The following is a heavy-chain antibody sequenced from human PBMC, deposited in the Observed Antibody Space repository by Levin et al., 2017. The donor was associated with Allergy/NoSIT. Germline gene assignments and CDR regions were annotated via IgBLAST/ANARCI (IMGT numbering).Heavy chain of an antibody. CDR3: ARLYVGFWFGELLGSFDY. J-gene: IGHJ4*02. CDR2: IYYSGST. CDR1: GGSISSSSYY. V-gene: IGHV4-39*01. Sequence: SETLSLTCTVSGGSISSSSYYWGWIRQPPGKGLEWIGSIYYSGSTYYNPSLKSRVTISVDTSKNQFSLKLSSVTAADTAVNYCARLYVGFWFGELLGSFDYWGQGTLVTVSS. D-gene: IGHD3-10*01.